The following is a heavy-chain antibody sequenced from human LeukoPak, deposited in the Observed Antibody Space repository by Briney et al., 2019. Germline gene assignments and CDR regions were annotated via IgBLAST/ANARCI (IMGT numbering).Heavy chain of an antibody. Sequence: PSETLSLTCTVTGGSITSGSYYWSWIRQPAGKRLEWVGRIYSSGSTNQNPSLKSRATISVDTSKNQFSLMLRSVTAADTAVYYCARGTQLSTMVREGTNLYYFDYWGQGTLVTVSS. V-gene: IGHV4-61*02. J-gene: IGHJ4*02. CDR1: GGSITSGSYY. CDR2: IYSSGST. D-gene: IGHD3-10*01. CDR3: ARGTQLSTMVREGTNLYYFDY.